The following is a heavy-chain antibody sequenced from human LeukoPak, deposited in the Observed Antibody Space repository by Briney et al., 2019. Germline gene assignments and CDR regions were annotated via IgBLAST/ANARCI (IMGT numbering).Heavy chain of an antibody. Sequence: PSETLSLTCTVSVGSLSSGDYYWSWIRQPPGKGLEWIGYIYYSGSTYYNAPLKSRVTISVDTSKNQCSLKLSYVTAADKAVYYCARVYQGSGSYYRNFDYWGQGTLVTVSS. CDR2: IYYSGST. D-gene: IGHD1-26*01. CDR1: VGSLSSGDYY. J-gene: IGHJ4*02. CDR3: ARVYQGSGSYYRNFDY. V-gene: IGHV4-30-4*01.